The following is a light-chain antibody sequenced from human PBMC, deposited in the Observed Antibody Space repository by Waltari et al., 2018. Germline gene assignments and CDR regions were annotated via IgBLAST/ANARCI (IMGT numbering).Light chain of an antibody. V-gene: IGKV3-11*01. CDR2: DSY. J-gene: IGKJ4*01. Sequence: EVVLTKSQATLSLSPGERATLSCRASQSVSNYLGWYQQTPCQAPRLLIYDSYNRAAGIPARFSGSGSGTDFTLTISSLEPEDCAVYYCQQRTNWPLTFGGGTKVEIK. CDR3: QQRTNWPLT. CDR1: QSVSNY.